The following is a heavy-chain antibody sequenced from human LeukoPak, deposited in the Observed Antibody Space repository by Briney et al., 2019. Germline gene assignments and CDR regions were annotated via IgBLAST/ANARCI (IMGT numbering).Heavy chain of an antibody. CDR3: ANYGSGTYRFDP. J-gene: IGHJ5*02. V-gene: IGHV4-31*03. Sequence: SETLSLTCTVSGGSISSGGYYWSWIRQHPGKGLEWIGYIYYSGTTYYNPSLKSRVTISVDTSKNQFSLMLSSVTAADTAVYYCANYGSGTYRFDPWGQGTLVTVSS. CDR1: GGSISSGGYY. CDR2: IYYSGTT. D-gene: IGHD3-10*01.